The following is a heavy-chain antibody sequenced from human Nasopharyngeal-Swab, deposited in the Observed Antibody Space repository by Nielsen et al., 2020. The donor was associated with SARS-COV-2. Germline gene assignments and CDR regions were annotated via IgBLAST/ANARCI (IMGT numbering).Heavy chain of an antibody. CDR2: ISSSSSTI. J-gene: IGHJ4*02. CDR3: ARDPPVGATTVFDY. CDR1: GFTFSSYS. V-gene: IGHV3-48*04. D-gene: IGHD1-26*01. Sequence: GGSLRLSCAASGFTFSSYSMNWVRQAPGKGLEWVSYISSSSSTIYYADSVKGRFTISRDNAKNSLYLQMYSLRAEDTAVYYCARDPPVGATTVFDYWGQGTLVTVSS.